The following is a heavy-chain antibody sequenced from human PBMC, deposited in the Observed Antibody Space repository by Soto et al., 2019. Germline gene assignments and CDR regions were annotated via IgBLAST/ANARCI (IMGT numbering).Heavy chain of an antibody. Sequence: RGESLKISCKGSGYSFTSYWISWVRQMPGKGLEWMGRIDPSDSYTNYSPSFQGHVTISADKSISTAYLQWSSLKASDTAMYYCARHSSSSNDYYYGMDVWGQGTTVTVSS. D-gene: IGHD6-6*01. V-gene: IGHV5-10-1*01. CDR1: GYSFTSYW. CDR2: IDPSDSYT. J-gene: IGHJ6*02. CDR3: ARHSSSSNDYYYGMDV.